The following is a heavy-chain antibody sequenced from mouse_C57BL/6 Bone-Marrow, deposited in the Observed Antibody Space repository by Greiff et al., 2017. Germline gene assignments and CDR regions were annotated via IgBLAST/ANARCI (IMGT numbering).Heavy chain of an antibody. J-gene: IGHJ2*01. CDR3: ARQDY. CDR1: GFTFSSYG. CDR2: ISSGGSYT. V-gene: IGHV5-6*01. Sequence: EVKLMESGGDLVKPGGSLKLSCAASGFTFSSYGMSWVRQTPDKRLEWVATISSGGSYTYYPDSVKGRFTISRDNAKHTLYLQMSSLKSEDTAMYYCARQDYWGQGTTLTVSS.